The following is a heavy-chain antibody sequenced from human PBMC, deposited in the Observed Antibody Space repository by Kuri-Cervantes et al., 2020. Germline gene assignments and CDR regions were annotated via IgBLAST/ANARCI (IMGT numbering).Heavy chain of an antibody. Sequence: ASVKVSCKASGYTFTSYYMHWVRQAPGQGLEWMGIINPSGGSTSYAQKFQGRVTMTRDTSTSTVYMELNSLRAEDTAVYYCAKDLPTVTTWVSYYFDYWGQGTLVTVSS. D-gene: IGHD4-17*01. CDR3: AKDLPTVTTWVSYYFDY. CDR2: INPSGGST. CDR1: GYTFTSYY. V-gene: IGHV1-46*01. J-gene: IGHJ4*02.